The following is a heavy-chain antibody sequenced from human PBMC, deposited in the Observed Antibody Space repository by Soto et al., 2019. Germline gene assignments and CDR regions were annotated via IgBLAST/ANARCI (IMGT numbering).Heavy chain of an antibody. CDR3: ARVISTYYDSSGYYCDY. CDR1: GGSISSGGYY. D-gene: IGHD3-22*01. CDR2: IYYSGST. V-gene: IGHV4-31*03. J-gene: IGHJ4*02. Sequence: PSETLSLTCTVSGGSISSGGYYWSWIRQHPGKGLEWIGYIYYSGSTYYNPSLKSRVTISVDTSKNQFSLKLSSVTAADTAVYYCARVISTYYDSSGYYCDYWGQGTLVTVSS.